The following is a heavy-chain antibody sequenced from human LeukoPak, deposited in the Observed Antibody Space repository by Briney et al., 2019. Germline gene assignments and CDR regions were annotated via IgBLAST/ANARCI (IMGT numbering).Heavy chain of an antibody. Sequence: ASVNVSCKASGYTFTSYGISWVRQAPGQGLEWMGWISAYNGNTNYAQKLQGRITMTTDTSTSTAYMELRSLRSDDTAVYYCAREVYDSSGYYPNDAFDIWGQGTMVTVSS. J-gene: IGHJ3*02. CDR1: GYTFTSYG. V-gene: IGHV1-18*01. CDR3: AREVYDSSGYYPNDAFDI. D-gene: IGHD3-22*01. CDR2: ISAYNGNT.